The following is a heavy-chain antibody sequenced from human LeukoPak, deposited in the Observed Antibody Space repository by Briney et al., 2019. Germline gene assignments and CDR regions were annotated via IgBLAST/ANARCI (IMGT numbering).Heavy chain of an antibody. CDR2: ISYDGSNK. CDR1: GFTFSRYG. D-gene: IGHD6-19*01. CDR3: AKVNGWNAFDI. Sequence: GGSLRLSCAASGFTFSRYGMHWVRHAPGKGLEWVAIISYDGSNKYYADSVKGRFTISRDNSKNTLYLQMNSLRAEDTAVYYCAKVNGWNAFDIWGQGTMVTVSS. J-gene: IGHJ3*02. V-gene: IGHV3-30*18.